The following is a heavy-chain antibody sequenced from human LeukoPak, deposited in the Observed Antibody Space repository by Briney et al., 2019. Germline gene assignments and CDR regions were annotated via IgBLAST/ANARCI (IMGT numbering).Heavy chain of an antibody. CDR3: ARAPYCSGGSCYPYFDY. D-gene: IGHD2-15*01. V-gene: IGHV4-30-4*01. CDR1: GGSISSGDYY. Sequence: PSQTLSLTCTVSGGSISSGDYYWSWIRQPPGKGLEWIGYIYYSGSTYYNPSLKSRVTISVDTSKNQSSLKLSSVTAADTAVYYCARAPYCSGGSCYPYFDYWGQGTLVTVSS. CDR2: IYYSGST. J-gene: IGHJ4*02.